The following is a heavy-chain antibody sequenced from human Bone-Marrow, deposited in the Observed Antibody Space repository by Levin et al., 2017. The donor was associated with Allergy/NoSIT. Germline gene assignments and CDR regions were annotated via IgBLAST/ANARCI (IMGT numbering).Heavy chain of an antibody. CDR1: GFTFRSYA. CDR3: AKDEATAMVTYFDC. CDR2: ISGSGGTT. D-gene: IGHD5-18*01. Sequence: GGSLRLSCAASGFTFRSYAMSWVRQAPGKGLEWVSGISGSGGTTNYADSVKGRFTISRDNSKNTLHLQMNSLRAEDTAVYYCAKDEATAMVTYFDCWGQGTLVTVSS. V-gene: IGHV3-23*01. J-gene: IGHJ4*02.